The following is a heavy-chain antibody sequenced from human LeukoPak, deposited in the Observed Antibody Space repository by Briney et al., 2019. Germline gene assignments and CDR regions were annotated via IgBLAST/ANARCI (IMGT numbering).Heavy chain of an antibody. CDR2: IYYSGST. D-gene: IGHD5-24*01. CDR1: GDSVSSSGDY. J-gene: IGHJ6*02. CDR3: ARDHHEHNYYTMDV. V-gene: IGHV4-31*03. Sequence: PSETLSLTCTVSGDSVSSSGDYWSWIRQHPGKGLEWIGYIYYSGSTYYNPSLKSRVTISLDTSKNQFALKVSSVTAADTAVYYCARDHHEHNYYTMDVWGQGTTVTVSS.